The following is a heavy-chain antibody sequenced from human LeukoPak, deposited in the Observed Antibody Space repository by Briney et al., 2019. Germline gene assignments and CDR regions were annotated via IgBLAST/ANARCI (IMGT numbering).Heavy chain of an antibody. J-gene: IGHJ4*02. D-gene: IGHD4-23*01. V-gene: IGHV4-59*01. CDR3: ARVQAYGGKGYFDY. CDR1: GGSISSYY. CDR2: IYYSGST. Sequence: SETLSLTCTVSGGSISSYYWSWIRQPLGKALEWIGYIYYSGSTNYNPSLKSRVTISVDTSKNQFSLKLSSVTAADTAVYYCARVQAYGGKGYFDYWGQGTLVTVSS.